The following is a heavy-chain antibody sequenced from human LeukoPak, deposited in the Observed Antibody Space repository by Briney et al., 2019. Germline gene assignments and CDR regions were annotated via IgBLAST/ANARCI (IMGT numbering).Heavy chain of an antibody. J-gene: IGHJ5*02. D-gene: IGHD3-10*01. CDR1: GFTVSSND. Sequence: GGSLRLSCAASGFTVSSNDMSWVRQAPGKGLECISVIYSGGSTDYADSVKGRLTISRDNSKNTLYLQMNSLRAEDTAVYYCARVLLWFGELRFDPWGQGTLVTVSS. V-gene: IGHV3-53*01. CDR2: IYSGGST. CDR3: ARVLLWFGELRFDP.